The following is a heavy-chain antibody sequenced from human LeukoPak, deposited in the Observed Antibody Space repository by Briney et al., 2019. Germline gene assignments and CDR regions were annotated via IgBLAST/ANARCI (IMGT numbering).Heavy chain of an antibody. Sequence: SGTLSLTCGVSGGSITNTNYWTWVRQPPGKGLEWIGEVNLQGSTNYNPSLMGRVAISVDTSENHISLQLTSVTAADTAVYYCARHKTGGTYPLDYWGQGTLVTVSS. V-gene: IGHV4-4*02. CDR2: VNLQGST. D-gene: IGHD1-26*01. CDR1: GGSITNTNY. CDR3: ARHKTGGTYPLDY. J-gene: IGHJ4*02.